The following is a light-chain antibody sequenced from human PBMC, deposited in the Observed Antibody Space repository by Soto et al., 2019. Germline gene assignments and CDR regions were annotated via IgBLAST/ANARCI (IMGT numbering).Light chain of an antibody. CDR3: QQRNAWPRNT. CDR2: DIS. V-gene: IGKV3-11*01. Sequence: EIVLTQFPATLSLSPGDRATLSCRASQSVPSYLAWYQQKPGQAPRLLVYDISNRATGIPARFTGSGSGTDITLTLSSLEPEDSAGYYCQQRNAWPRNTFGEGTKLQI. J-gene: IGKJ2*01. CDR1: QSVPSY.